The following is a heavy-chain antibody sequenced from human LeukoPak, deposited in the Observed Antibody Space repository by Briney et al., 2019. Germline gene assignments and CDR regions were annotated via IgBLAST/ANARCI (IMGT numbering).Heavy chain of an antibody. V-gene: IGHV3-11*06. D-gene: IGHD6-13*01. CDR3: ARSGIAAAEY. J-gene: IGHJ4*02. Sequence: GGSLRLSCAASGFTFSDYYMSWIRQAPGKGLEWVSYISSSISYTNYADSVKGRFTISRDNAKNSLYLQMNSLRAEDTAVYYCARSGIAAAEYWGQGTLVTVSS. CDR1: GFTFSDYY. CDR2: ISSSISYT.